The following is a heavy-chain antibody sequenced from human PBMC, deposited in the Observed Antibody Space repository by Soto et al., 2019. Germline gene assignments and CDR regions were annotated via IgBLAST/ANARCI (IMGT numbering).Heavy chain of an antibody. V-gene: IGHV5-51*01. CDR3: AILEGLPGIVKAFDI. D-gene: IGHD3-22*01. CDR2: IYPGDSDT. Sequence: GESLKISCKGSGYSFTSYWIGWVRQMPGKGLEWIGIIYPGDSDTRYSPSFQGQVTISADKSISTAYLKWSSLKASDTAMNYCAILEGLPGIVKAFDIWGQGTMVTVSS. CDR1: GYSFTSYW. J-gene: IGHJ3*02.